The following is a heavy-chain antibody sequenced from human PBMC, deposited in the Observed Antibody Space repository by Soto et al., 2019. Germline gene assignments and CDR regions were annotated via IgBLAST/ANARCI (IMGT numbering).Heavy chain of an antibody. CDR2: TYYRSKWYY. D-gene: IGHD1-26*01. Sequence: SQTLSLTCDISGYSVSSNTAGWNWVRQSPSRGREWLGRTYYRSKWYYDYALSVRSRITINPDTSKNQYSLQLNSVTPEDTAVYYCARGEQYSGRIFDYWGQGTLVTVYS. J-gene: IGHJ4*01. CDR3: ARGEQYSGRIFDY. CDR1: GYSVSSNTAG. V-gene: IGHV6-1*01.